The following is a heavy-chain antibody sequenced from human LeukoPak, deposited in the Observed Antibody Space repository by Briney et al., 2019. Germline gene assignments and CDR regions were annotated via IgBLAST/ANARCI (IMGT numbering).Heavy chain of an antibody. CDR3: ARGEWVRYFDWLPYNAFDI. CDR1: GFTVSSNY. V-gene: IGHV3-53*01. Sequence: GGSLRLSCAASGFTVSSNYMSWVRQAPGKGLEWVSVIYSGGSTYYADSVKGRFTISRDISKNTLYLQMNSLRAEDTAVYYCARGEWVRYFDWLPYNAFDIWGQGTMVTVSS. D-gene: IGHD3-9*01. J-gene: IGHJ3*02. CDR2: IYSGGST.